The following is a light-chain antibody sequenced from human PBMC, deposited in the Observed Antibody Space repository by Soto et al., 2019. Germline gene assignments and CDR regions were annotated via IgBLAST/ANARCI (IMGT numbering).Light chain of an antibody. CDR1: QSVSISY. J-gene: IGKJ3*01. V-gene: IGKV3-20*01. CDR3: QQDGSSP. Sequence: EIVLTQSPGTLYLSPGERANLSCRASQSVSISYLAWYQQKPGQAPRLLIYGASSRATGIPDRFSGSGSGTDFSRTISKLEPADFAVYYCQQDGSSPFVPATKVAIK. CDR2: GAS.